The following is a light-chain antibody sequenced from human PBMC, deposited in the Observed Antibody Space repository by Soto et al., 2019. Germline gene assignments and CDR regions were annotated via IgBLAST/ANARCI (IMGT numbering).Light chain of an antibody. CDR3: QQYYSYPLT. V-gene: IGKV1-39*01. CDR1: QNISSY. J-gene: IGKJ4*01. CDR2: AAS. Sequence: DIQMPQSQSSLSASVGDRVTIPCRASQNISSYLNWYQQKPGKAPKPLIYAASTLQSGVPSRFSGSGSGTDFTLTISCLQSEDFATYYCQQYYSYPLTFGGRTKVDI.